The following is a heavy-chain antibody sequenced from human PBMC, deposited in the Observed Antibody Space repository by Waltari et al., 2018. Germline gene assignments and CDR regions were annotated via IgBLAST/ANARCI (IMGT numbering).Heavy chain of an antibody. CDR2: MSYDGSSK. D-gene: IGHD2-2*01. J-gene: IGHJ4*02. CDR1: EFTSRTSL. V-gene: IGHV3-30*01. Sequence: VESGGGVVQPGGSLRLSCATPEFTSRTSLIHWVRQAQGKGLVLGSDMSYDGSSKYYADSVKGRFTIARDNSKNTVYLEINSLRPEDTAVYYCAREGGTSGYSGFVDYWGQGTQVTVSS. CDR3: AREGGTSGYSGFVDY.